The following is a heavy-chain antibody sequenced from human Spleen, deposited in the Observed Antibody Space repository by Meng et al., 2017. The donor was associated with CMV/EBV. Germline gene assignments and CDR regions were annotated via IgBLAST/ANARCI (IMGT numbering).Heavy chain of an antibody. CDR3: ARTAGYYGSGSYWGY. CDR2: INHSGST. V-gene: IGHV4-34*01. J-gene: IGHJ1*01. Sequence: QVQLQQEGAGLLKPPETQSLTCAGYGGSFSGYYWSWIRKPPGKGLEWIGEINHSGSTNYNPSLKSRVTISVDTSKNQFSLKLSSVTAADTAVYYCARTAGYYGSGSYWGYWGHGSLVTVSS. CDR1: GGSFSGYY. D-gene: IGHD3-10*01.